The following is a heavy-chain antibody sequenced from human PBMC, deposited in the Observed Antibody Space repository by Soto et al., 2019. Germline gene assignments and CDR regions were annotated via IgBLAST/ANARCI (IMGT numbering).Heavy chain of an antibody. Sequence: PGGSLRLSCAASGFSFRIYAMGLVRQAPGKGLNWVSSISAGGDGTYYADSVKGRFTISRDNSKNTIYLQMTSLRADDTAVYYCADGGRYPYYWGPGTLVTVSS. D-gene: IGHD1-26*01. CDR3: ADGGRYPYY. J-gene: IGHJ4*02. CDR2: ISAGGDGT. CDR1: GFSFRIYA. V-gene: IGHV3-23*01.